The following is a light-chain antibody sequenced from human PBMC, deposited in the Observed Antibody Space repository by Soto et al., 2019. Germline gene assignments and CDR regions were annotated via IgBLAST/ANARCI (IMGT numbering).Light chain of an antibody. J-gene: IGKJ3*01. Sequence: EIVLTQSPATLSLSPGERATLSCRARQSVSSYLAWYQQKPGQAPRLLIYGASTRATGIPASFIGNGSGTEFTLTASSLQPEDFAVYYCQQYNNWPFTFGPGTKVDI. CDR3: QQYNNWPFT. V-gene: IGKV3-15*01. CDR2: GAS. CDR1: QSVSSY.